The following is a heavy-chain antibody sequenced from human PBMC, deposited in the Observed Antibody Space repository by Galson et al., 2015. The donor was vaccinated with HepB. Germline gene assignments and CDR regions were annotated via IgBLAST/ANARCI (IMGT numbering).Heavy chain of an antibody. CDR1: GGTFSSYA. CDR2: IIPIFGIA. J-gene: IGHJ4*02. Sequence: SVKVSCKASGGTFSSYAISWVRQAPGQGLEWMGGIIPIFGIANYAQKFQGRVTITADESTSTAYMELSSLRSEDTAVYYCARNRIAAAGYLDYWGQGTLVTVSS. D-gene: IGHD6-13*01. V-gene: IGHV1-69*13. CDR3: ARNRIAAAGYLDY.